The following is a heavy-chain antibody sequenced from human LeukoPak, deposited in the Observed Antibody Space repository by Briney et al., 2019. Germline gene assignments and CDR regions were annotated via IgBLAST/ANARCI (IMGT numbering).Heavy chain of an antibody. Sequence: SETLSLTCAVYGGPFSGYYWSWIRQPPGKGLEWIGEINHSGSTSYNPSLKSRVTISVDTSKNQFSLKLSSVTAADTAVYYCARLWNYDYIWGSYRFFDYWGQGTLVTVSS. V-gene: IGHV4-34*01. CDR3: ARLWNYDYIWGSYRFFDY. CDR1: GGPFSGYY. CDR2: INHSGST. J-gene: IGHJ4*02. D-gene: IGHD3-16*02.